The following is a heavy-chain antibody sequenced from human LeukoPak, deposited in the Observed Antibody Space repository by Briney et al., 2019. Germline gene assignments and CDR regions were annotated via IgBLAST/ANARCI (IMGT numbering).Heavy chain of an antibody. CDR1: GDSIGNSSYY. CDR2: IFYTGST. V-gene: IGHV4-39*07. CDR3: VRDNRLRGSYYYGMDV. Sequence: SETLSLTCSVSGDSIGNSSYYWGWIRQSPGKGLEWIGSIFYTGSTYYSPSLKSRVTISLDKSKNQLSLNLRSVTAADTAMYFCVRDNRLRGSYYYGMDVWGQGTTVTVSS. D-gene: IGHD3-16*01. J-gene: IGHJ6*02.